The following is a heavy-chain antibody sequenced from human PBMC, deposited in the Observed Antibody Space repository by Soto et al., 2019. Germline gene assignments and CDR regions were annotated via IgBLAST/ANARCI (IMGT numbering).Heavy chain of an antibody. J-gene: IGHJ4*02. D-gene: IGHD4-4*01. CDR2: INDDGRRT. Sequence: EVQLVASGGGFVLPGGSLSLSCADSGLTFSSYWMHWVRQAPGKGLEWVSRINDDGRRTSYAASVKGRFTISRDNAKNTLYLQMNSLRDDDTAIYYCARRHRPSYTSDYWGQGTLVTVSS. V-gene: IGHV3-74*01. CDR1: GLTFSSYW. CDR3: ARRHRPSYTSDY.